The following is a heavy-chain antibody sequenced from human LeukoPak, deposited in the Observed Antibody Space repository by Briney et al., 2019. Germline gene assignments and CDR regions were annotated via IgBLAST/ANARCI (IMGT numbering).Heavy chain of an antibody. CDR1: GGSISTSNYY. V-gene: IGHV4-39*07. J-gene: IGHJ3*02. CDR2: IFYSGST. Sequence: SSETLSLTCTVSGGSISTSNYYWGWIRQPPGKGLEWVGNIFYSGSTYYSPSLKSRVTISLDTSRNQFSLKLNSVTAADTAVYYCARVRDYDRGPNAFDIWGQGTMVTVSS. D-gene: IGHD3-22*01. CDR3: ARVRDYDRGPNAFDI.